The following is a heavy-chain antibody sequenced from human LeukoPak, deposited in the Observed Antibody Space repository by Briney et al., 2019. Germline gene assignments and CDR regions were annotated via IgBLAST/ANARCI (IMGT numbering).Heavy chain of an antibody. J-gene: IGHJ5*02. CDR3: AREIYCSGGSCSYHWFDP. V-gene: IGHV4-39*07. CDR1: GGSISDSTYY. CDR2: IHYGGST. Sequence: ATLSLTCTVSGGSISDSTYYWAWIRQPPGKGLEWIGSIHYGGSTYYNPSLKSRVTISVDTTKNQFSLKVSSVTAADTAVYYCAREIYCSGGSCSYHWFDPWGQGTLVTVSS. D-gene: IGHD2-15*01.